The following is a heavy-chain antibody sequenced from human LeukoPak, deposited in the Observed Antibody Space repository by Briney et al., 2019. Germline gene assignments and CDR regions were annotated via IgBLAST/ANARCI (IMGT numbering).Heavy chain of an antibody. CDR2: ISGSGGST. V-gene: IGHV3-23*01. Sequence: EASLRLSCAASGFTFSSYAMSWVRQAPGKGLEWVSAISGSGGSTYYADSVKGRFTISRDNSKNTLYLQMNSLRAEDTAVYYCAKVHLGGSIDYWGQGTLVTVSS. J-gene: IGHJ4*02. CDR3: AKVHLGGSIDY. D-gene: IGHD5-12*01. CDR1: GFTFSSYA.